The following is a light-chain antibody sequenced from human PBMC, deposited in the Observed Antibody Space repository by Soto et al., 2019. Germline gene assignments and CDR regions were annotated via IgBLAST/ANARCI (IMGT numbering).Light chain of an antibody. V-gene: IGKV1-33*01. Sequence: DIXMXQSPSSLSASVGXRVTITCQASQNINNYLNWYQQKPGRAPKLLIYDASNLEAGVPSRFXXXGSATDFTFTISRLQPEDIATYYCQHYENLPTVGQGTRLEIK. CDR1: QNINNY. CDR2: DAS. J-gene: IGKJ5*01. CDR3: QHYENLPT.